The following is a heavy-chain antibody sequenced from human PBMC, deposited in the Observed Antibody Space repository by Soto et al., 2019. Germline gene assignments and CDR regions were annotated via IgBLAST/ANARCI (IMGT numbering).Heavy chain of an antibody. CDR3: AEGINCGVDWYHFDY. CDR1: GFTFGTCA. V-gene: IGHV3-23*01. CDR2: ISASGSKT. Sequence: GGSLRLSCAASGFTFGTCAMTWVRQAPGEGREWVASISASGSKTYYSDSVKGRFTISRDNFKNTLFLQLNNLRAEDTAVYYCAEGINCGVDWYHFDYWGQGSLVTVSS. J-gene: IGHJ4*02. D-gene: IGHD2-21*02.